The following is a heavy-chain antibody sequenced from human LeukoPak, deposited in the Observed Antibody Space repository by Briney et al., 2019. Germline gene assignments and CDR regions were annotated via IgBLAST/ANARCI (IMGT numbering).Heavy chain of an antibody. CDR2: LSRSTTTI. D-gene: IGHD1-1*01. CDR3: ARVLLERPGIDSFDI. J-gene: IGHJ3*02. V-gene: IGHV3-48*01. CDR1: GFTLSYYS. Sequence: PGGSLRLSCAASGFTLSYYSMEWVRRAPGEGLEWVSHLSRSTTTIYYADSVKGRFTISRDNAKNSLYLQMNSLRADDTAVYYCARVLLERPGIDSFDIWGRGTMVTVSS.